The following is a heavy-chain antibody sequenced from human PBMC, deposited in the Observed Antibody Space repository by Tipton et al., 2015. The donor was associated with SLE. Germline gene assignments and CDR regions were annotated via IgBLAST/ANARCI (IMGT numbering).Heavy chain of an antibody. CDR2: IEGSGGT. J-gene: IGHJ3*02. D-gene: IGHD3-16*01. V-gene: IGHV4-4*07. CDR1: GGSVSRYY. Sequence: TLSLTCIVSGGSVSRYYWSWIRQPAGKGMEWIGHIEGSGGTNYNPSLKSRVTMSVDMSKNQLSLRLTSLTAADTAVYYCARDLNWMLQFEEAFDIWGQGTMVTVSS. CDR3: ARDLNWMLQFEEAFDI.